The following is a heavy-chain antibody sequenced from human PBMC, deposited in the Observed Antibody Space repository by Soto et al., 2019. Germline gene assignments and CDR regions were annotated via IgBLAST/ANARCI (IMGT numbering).Heavy chain of an antibody. D-gene: IGHD3-9*01. V-gene: IGHV4-39*01. J-gene: IGHJ6*02. CDR2: IYYSGST. CDR1: GGSISSSSYY. Sequence: PSETLSLTCTVSGGSISSSSYYWGWIRQPPGKGLEWIGSIYYSGSTYYNPSLKSRVTISVDTSKNQFSLKLSSVTAADTAVYYCRSVLRYFDWLADYYYYGMDVWGQGTTVTVSS. CDR3: RSVLRYFDWLADYYYYGMDV.